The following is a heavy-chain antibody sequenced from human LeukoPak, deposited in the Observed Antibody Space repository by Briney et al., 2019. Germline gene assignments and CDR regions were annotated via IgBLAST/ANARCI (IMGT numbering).Heavy chain of an antibody. D-gene: IGHD5-12*01. CDR2: INAGNGNT. Sequence: ASVKVSCKASGYTFTGYYMHWVRQAPGQRLEWMGWINAGNGNTKYSQKFQGRVTITRDTSANTAYMELSSLRSEDTAVYYCARGVYSGYDYDYWGQGTLVTVSS. V-gene: IGHV1-3*01. CDR3: ARGVYSGYDYDY. J-gene: IGHJ4*02. CDR1: GYTFTGYY.